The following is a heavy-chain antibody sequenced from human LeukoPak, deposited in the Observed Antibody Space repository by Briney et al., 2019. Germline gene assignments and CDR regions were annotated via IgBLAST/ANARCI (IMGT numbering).Heavy chain of an antibody. D-gene: IGHD3-22*01. CDR3: ARGPRDDSSGFRQGWFDP. Sequence: ASVKVSCKASGYTFTSYDINWVRQATGQGLEWMGWMNPNSGNTGYAQKFQGRVTMTRNTSISTAYMELSSLRSEDTAVYYCARGPRDDSSGFRQGWFDPWGQGTPVTVSS. V-gene: IGHV1-8*01. CDR1: GYTFTSYD. CDR2: MNPNSGNT. J-gene: IGHJ5*02.